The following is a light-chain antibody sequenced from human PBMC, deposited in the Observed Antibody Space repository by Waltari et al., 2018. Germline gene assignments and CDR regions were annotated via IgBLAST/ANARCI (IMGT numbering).Light chain of an antibody. V-gene: IGKV1-27*01. Sequence: DIQMTQSPSSLSASVGDRVTITCRASQDISNSLAWYQQKPGKAPNLLIYSTSTLQSGVSSRFSGSGSGTDFTLTITRLQPEDVATYYCQKYNSAPWTFGQGTKVEIK. J-gene: IGKJ1*01. CDR1: QDISNS. CDR2: STS. CDR3: QKYNSAPWT.